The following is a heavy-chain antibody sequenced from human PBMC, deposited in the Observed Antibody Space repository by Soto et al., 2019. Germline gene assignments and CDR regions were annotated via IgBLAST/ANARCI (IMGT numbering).Heavy chain of an antibody. CDR3: ARKISSWPARYGMDV. Sequence: SVKVSCKASGGTFSSYAISWVRQALGQGLEWMGGIIPIFGTANYAQKFQGRVTITADESTSTAYRELSSLRSEDTAVYYCARKISSWPARYGMDVWGQGTTVTVSS. V-gene: IGHV1-69*13. J-gene: IGHJ6*02. CDR2: IIPIFGTA. CDR1: GGTFSSYA. D-gene: IGHD6-13*01.